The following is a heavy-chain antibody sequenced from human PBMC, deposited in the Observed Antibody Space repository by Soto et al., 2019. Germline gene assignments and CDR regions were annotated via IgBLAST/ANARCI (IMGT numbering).Heavy chain of an antibody. CDR2: IIPIFGTA. Sequence: ASVKVSCKASGGTFSSYAISWVRQAPGQGLEWMGGIIPIFGTANYAQKFQGRVTITADESTSTAYMELSSLRSEDTAVYYCARDALTGTTDYGDYVGGAFDIWGQGTMVTVSS. V-gene: IGHV1-69*13. J-gene: IGHJ3*02. CDR1: GGTFSSYA. CDR3: ARDALTGTTDYGDYVGGAFDI. D-gene: IGHD4-17*01.